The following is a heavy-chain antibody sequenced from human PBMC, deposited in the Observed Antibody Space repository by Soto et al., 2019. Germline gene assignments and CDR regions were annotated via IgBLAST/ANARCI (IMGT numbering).Heavy chain of an antibody. CDR1: GFSLSTSGMN. CDR3: AHSRRQVPEDAFAI. J-gene: IGHJ3*02. D-gene: IGHD6-25*01. CDR2: IYWNDDK. Sequence: QITLKESGPTLVKPTQTLTLTCTFSGFSLSTSGMNVGWIRQPPGKALEWLALIYWNDDKRYSPSLKSRLTITKDTSKDQVVRSMTNMDPVDTATYYCAHSRRQVPEDAFAIWGQGTMVTVSS. V-gene: IGHV2-5*01.